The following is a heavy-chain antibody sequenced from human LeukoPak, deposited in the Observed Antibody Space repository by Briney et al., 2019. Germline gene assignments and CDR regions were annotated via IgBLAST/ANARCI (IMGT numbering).Heavy chain of an antibody. CDR1: GYTFTGYY. CDR3: ARGPESGIDY. Sequence: WASVKVSCKASGYTFTGYYMHWVRQAPGQGLEWMGWINPKNGGPIYAQKFQGRVTMTRDTSINTVYMELSSLTFEDTAVYCCARGPESGIDYWGQGTLVTVSS. J-gene: IGHJ4*02. V-gene: IGHV1-2*02. CDR2: INPKNGGP.